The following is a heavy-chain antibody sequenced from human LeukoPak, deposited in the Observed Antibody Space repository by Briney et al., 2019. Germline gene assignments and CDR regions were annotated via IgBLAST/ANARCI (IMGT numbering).Heavy chain of an antibody. V-gene: IGHV1-2*02. D-gene: IGHD3-10*01. CDR3: ARDGGFGDLEIDY. J-gene: IGHJ4*02. Sequence: ASVTVSCKASGYTFTGYYIHWVRQAPGQGLEWMGWINPNSGGTNYAQKFQGRVTMTRDTSISTAYMELSRLTSDDTAVYYCARDGGFGDLEIDYWGQGTLVTVSS. CDR2: INPNSGGT. CDR1: GYTFTGYY.